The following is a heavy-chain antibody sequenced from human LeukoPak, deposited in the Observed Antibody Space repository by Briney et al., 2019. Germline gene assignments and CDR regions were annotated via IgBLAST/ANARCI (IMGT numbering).Heavy chain of an antibody. J-gene: IGHJ4*02. Sequence: PGGSLRLSCAVSGLTFSSSWMDWVRQAPGKGLEWVASINPDGIKRYSADSVKGRFTISRDNARNSLYLQMDSLRVEDTAFYYCARDLAFSRLDYWGQGVLATVSS. V-gene: IGHV3-7*01. CDR2: INPDGIKR. CDR1: GLTFSSSW. CDR3: ARDLAFSRLDY. D-gene: IGHD2/OR15-2a*01.